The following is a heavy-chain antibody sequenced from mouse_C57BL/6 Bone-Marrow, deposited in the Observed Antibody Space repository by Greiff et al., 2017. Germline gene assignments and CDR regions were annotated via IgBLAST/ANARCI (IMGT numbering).Heavy chain of an antibody. CDR1: GYTFTSYG. CDR2: IYPRNGNT. V-gene: IGHV1-81*01. D-gene: IGHD3-3*01. Sequence: VQLQQSGAELARPGASVKLSCKASGYTFTSYGISWVKQRTGQGLEWIGEIYPRNGNTYYNEKFKGKATRTADKSSSKSYMELRSLTSEDSAVYFCARRDGGFAYWGQGTLVTVSA. CDR3: ARRDGGFAY. J-gene: IGHJ3*01.